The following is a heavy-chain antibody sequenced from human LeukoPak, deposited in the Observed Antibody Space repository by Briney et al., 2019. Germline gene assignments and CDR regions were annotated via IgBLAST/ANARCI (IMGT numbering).Heavy chain of an antibody. J-gene: IGHJ4*02. D-gene: IGHD3-16*01. V-gene: IGHV3-30-3*01. Sequence: PGGSLRLYCAASGFTFSSYAMHWVRQAAGKGLEWVAVISYDGSNKYYADSVKGRFTISRDNSKNTLYLQMNSLRAEDTAVYYCASGRGTRVFDYWGQGTLVTVSS. CDR2: ISYDGSNK. CDR3: ASGRGTRVFDY. CDR1: GFTFSSYA.